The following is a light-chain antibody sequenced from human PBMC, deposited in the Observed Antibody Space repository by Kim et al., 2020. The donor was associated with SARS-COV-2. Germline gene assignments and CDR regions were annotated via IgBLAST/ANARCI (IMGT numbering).Light chain of an antibody. V-gene: IGLV3-9*01. J-gene: IGLJ2*01. CDR3: QVWDSSNVV. CDR1: NIGSKK. CDR2: RDS. Sequence: SGALGQTARMTCGGNNIGSKKVHWYQQKPGQAPVLVIYRDSNRPSGIPERFSGSNSGNTATLTISRAQAGDEADYYCQVWDSSNVVFGGGTQLTVL.